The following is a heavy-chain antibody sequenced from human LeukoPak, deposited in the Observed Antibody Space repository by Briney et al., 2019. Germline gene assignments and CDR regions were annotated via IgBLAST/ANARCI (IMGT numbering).Heavy chain of an antibody. CDR3: TRSDGYGLVGI. J-gene: IGHJ3*01. CDR2: IYYSGST. Sequence: SETLSLTCTVSGGSISSNSYYWGWIRQPPGKGLKWIGSIYYSGSTYYNPSLKSRVIILIDTSKNHFSLTLSSVTAADTAVYYCTRSDGYGLVGIWGQGTMVTVSS. CDR1: GGSISSNSYY. D-gene: IGHD3-10*01. V-gene: IGHV4-39*07.